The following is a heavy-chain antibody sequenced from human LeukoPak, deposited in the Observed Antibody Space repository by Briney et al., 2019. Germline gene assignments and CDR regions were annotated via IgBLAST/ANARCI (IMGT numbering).Heavy chain of an antibody. D-gene: IGHD1-7*01. V-gene: IGHV4-59*01. Sequence: TSETLSLTCTVSGGSISSYYWSWIRQPPGKGLEWIGYIYYSGSTNYNPSLKSRVTISVDTSKNQFSLKLSSVTAADTAVYYCARDNWNYGSSLDVGGQGTTVTVSS. J-gene: IGHJ6*02. CDR2: IYYSGST. CDR1: GGSISSYY. CDR3: ARDNWNYGSSLDV.